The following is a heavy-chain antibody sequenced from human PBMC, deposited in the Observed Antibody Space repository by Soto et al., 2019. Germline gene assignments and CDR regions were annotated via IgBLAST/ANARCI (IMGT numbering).Heavy chain of an antibody. CDR2: VSGYSGHS. J-gene: IGHJ6*02. CDR3: ARDSSSSGYYYGMDV. Sequence: QVHLVQSGAEVKKPGASVKVSCKASNETLTTYGISWVRQAPVQGLEWMGWVSGYSGHSSSAQEFQDRVIMTTDTSTDTAYMDLRSLTSDDSAGYFCARDSSSSGYYYGMDVGGQGTTVTVSS. CDR1: NETLTTYG. D-gene: IGHD6-6*01. V-gene: IGHV1-18*01.